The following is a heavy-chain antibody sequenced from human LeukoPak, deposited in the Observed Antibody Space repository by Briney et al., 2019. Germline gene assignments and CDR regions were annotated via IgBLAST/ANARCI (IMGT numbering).Heavy chain of an antibody. V-gene: IGHV1-69*06. CDR2: IIPIFGTA. CDR1: GGTFSSYA. CDR3: ARGGKAAALIGTGEGEAQNLDY. J-gene: IGHJ4*02. D-gene: IGHD6-13*01. Sequence: SVKVCCKASGGTFSSYAISWVRQAPGQGLEWMGGIIPIFGTANYAQKFQSRVTITADKSTSTAYMELSSLRSEDTAVYYCARGGKAAALIGTGEGEAQNLDYWGQGTLVTVSS.